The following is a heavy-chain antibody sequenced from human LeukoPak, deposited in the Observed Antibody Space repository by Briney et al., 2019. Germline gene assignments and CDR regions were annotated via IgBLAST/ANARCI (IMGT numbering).Heavy chain of an antibody. CDR1: GFNFNTFW. CDR3: ARSSYYDFWSGSYYYYYMDV. Sequence: GGSLRLSCAASGFNFNTFWMTWVRQAPGKGLEWVANIKQDGSEKYYVDSVKGRFTISRDNAKNSLYLQMNSLRADDTAVYYCARSSYYDFWSGSYYYYYMDVWGKGTTVTVSS. J-gene: IGHJ6*03. D-gene: IGHD3-3*01. CDR2: IKQDGSEK. V-gene: IGHV3-7*01.